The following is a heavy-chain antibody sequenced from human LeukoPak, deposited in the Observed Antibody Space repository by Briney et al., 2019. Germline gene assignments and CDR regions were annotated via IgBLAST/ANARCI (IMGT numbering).Heavy chain of an antibody. CDR1: GGTFSSYA. Sequence: SVKVSRKASGGTFSSYAISWVRQAPGQGLEWMGGIIPIFGTANYAQKFQGRVTITADESTSTAYMELSSLRSEDTAVYYCAREADYYGSGRSPFFDYWGQGTLVTVSS. D-gene: IGHD3-10*01. CDR2: IIPIFGTA. J-gene: IGHJ4*02. V-gene: IGHV1-69*01. CDR3: AREADYYGSGRSPFFDY.